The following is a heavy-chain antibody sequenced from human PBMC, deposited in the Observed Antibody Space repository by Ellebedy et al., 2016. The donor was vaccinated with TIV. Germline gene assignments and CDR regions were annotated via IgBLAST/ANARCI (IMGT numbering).Heavy chain of an antibody. CDR2: INSDGSST. CDR1: GFTFSSYW. J-gene: IGHJ4*02. CDR3: AREYYGLDY. D-gene: IGHD3-3*01. Sequence: GESLKISCAASGFTFSSYWMHWVRQAPGKGLVWASRINSDGSSTSYADSVKGRFTISRDNAKNSLYLQMNSLRAEDTAVYYCAREYYGLDYWGQGILVTVSS. V-gene: IGHV3-74*01.